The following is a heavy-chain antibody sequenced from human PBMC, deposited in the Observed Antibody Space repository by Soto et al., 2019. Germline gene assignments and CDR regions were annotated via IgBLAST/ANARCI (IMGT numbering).Heavy chain of an antibody. CDR3: ARAPRSVGGWKDYYYGMDV. CDR1: GYTFTSYG. V-gene: IGHV1-18*01. J-gene: IGHJ6*02. CDR2: ISAYNGNT. D-gene: IGHD6-19*01. Sequence: QVPLVQSGAEVKKPGASVKVSCKASGYTFTSYGISWVRQAPGQGLEWMGWISAYNGNTNYAQKLQGRVTMTTDTSTSTAYMELRSLRSDDTAVYYCARAPRSVGGWKDYYYGMDVWGQGTTVTVSS.